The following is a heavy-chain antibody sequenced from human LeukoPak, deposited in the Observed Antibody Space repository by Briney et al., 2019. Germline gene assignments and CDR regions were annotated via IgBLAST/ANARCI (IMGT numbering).Heavy chain of an antibody. D-gene: IGHD2-21*02. Sequence: SETLSLTCTVSGGSLSSYYWTWTRQPPGKGLEWIGYIYSSASTNYNPSLKSRVTISVDTSKNQFSLKLSSVIAADTAVYYCARDVYCGGDCSYFDSWGQGTLVTVSS. CDR3: ARDVYCGGDCSYFDS. V-gene: IGHV4-59*01. CDR1: GGSLSSYY. J-gene: IGHJ4*02. CDR2: IYSSAST.